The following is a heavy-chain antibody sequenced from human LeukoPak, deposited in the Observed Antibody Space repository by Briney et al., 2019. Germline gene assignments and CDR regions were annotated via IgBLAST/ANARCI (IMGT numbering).Heavy chain of an antibody. D-gene: IGHD6-13*01. J-gene: IGHJ6*03. CDR3: ARDLAYSSSWYFTSNYYYYMDV. V-gene: IGHV1-2*02. CDR2: INPNSGGT. CDR1: GYTFTGYY. Sequence: ASVKVSCKASGYTFTGYYMHWVRQAPGQGREWMGWINPNSGGTNYAQKFQGRVTMTRDTSISTAYMELSRLRSDDTAVYYCARDLAYSSSWYFTSNYYYYMDVWGKGTTVTVSS.